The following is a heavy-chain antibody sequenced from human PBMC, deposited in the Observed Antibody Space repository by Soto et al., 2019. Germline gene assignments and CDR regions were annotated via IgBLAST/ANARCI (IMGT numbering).Heavy chain of an antibody. CDR2: IYHTGTT. V-gene: IGHV4-59*01. CDR3: ARGGNRYSPTSSGVGGFDY. J-gene: IGHJ4*02. CDR1: GASISSSY. D-gene: IGHD5-12*01. Sequence: SETLSLTCKVSGASISSSYWSWIRQPPGKGLEWIAYIYHTGTTNYNPSLKSRVTISLDTSKSQFSLNLTSLTTADTAVYFCARGGNRYSPTSSGVGGFDYWGQGTLVTVSS.